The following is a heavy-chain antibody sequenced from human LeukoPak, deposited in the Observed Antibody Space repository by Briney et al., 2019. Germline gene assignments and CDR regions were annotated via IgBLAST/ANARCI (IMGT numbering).Heavy chain of an antibody. CDR3: ATDGGYCTNDVCYTAFDY. CDR1: GFTFDDYA. CDR2: IDWNSGTI. Sequence: GGSLRLSCAASGFTFDDYAMHWVRQAPGKGLEWVSGIDWNSGTIGYGNSVKGRFTISRDNAKNSLYLQMNSLRAEDTAVYYCATDGGYCTNDVCYTAFDYWGQGTLVTVSS. J-gene: IGHJ4*02. D-gene: IGHD2-8*01. V-gene: IGHV3-9*01.